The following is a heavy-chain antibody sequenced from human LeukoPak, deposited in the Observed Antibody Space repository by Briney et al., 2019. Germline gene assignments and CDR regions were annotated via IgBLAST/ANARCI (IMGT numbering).Heavy chain of an antibody. CDR1: GFIFSTHA. Sequence: PGGSLRLSCAASGFIFSTHAMHWVRQAPGKGLEYVSAISSNGGSTYYANSVKGRFTISRDNSKNTLYLQMGSLRAEDMAVYYCARLTGSGFDPWGQGTLVTVSS. CDR3: ARLTGSGFDP. V-gene: IGHV3-64*01. J-gene: IGHJ5*02. D-gene: IGHD6-19*01. CDR2: ISSNGGST.